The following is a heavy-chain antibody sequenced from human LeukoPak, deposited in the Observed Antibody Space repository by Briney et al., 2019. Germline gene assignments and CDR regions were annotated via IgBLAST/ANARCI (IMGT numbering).Heavy chain of an antibody. CDR3: ASEGLGFDDFWSGYSYYYYYYMDV. D-gene: IGHD3-3*01. J-gene: IGHJ6*03. V-gene: IGHV6-1*01. CDR2: TYYRSKWYN. Sequence: SQTLSLTCAISGDSVSSNSAAWNWIRQSPSRGLEWLGRTYYRSKWYNDYAVSVKSRITINPDTSKNQFSLQLNSVTPEDTAVYYCASEGLGFDDFWSGYSYYYYYYMDVWGKGTTVTVSS. CDR1: GDSVSSNSAA.